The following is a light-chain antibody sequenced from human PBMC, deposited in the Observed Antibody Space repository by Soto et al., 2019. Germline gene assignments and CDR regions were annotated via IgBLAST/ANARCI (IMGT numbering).Light chain of an antibody. V-gene: IGLV2-14*01. J-gene: IGLJ1*01. CDR1: SSDVGGYDY. CDR3: SSYTTSGTIV. Sequence: QSALTQPASVSGSPGQSITISCTGTSSDVGGYDYVSWYQQHPGKVPKLMIYDVSNRPSGVSNRFSGSKSGNTASLTISGLQAEDEADYYCSSYTTSGTIVFGTGTKVTVL. CDR2: DVS.